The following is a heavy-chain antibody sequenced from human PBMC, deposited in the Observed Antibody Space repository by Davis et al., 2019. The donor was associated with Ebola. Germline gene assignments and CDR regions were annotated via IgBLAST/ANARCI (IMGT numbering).Heavy chain of an antibody. V-gene: IGHV1-18*04. Sequence: ASVKVSCKASGYTFTSYGISWVRQAPGQGLEWMGWISAYNGNTNYAQKLQGRVTMTTDTSTSTAYMELSRLRSDDTAVYYCARDNVGYCSGGSCYSWFDPWGQGTLVTVSS. CDR3: ARDNVGYCSGGSCYSWFDP. D-gene: IGHD2-15*01. CDR1: GYTFTSYG. CDR2: ISAYNGNT. J-gene: IGHJ5*02.